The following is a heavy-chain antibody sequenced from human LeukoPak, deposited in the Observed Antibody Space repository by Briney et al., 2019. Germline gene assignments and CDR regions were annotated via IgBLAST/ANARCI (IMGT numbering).Heavy chain of an antibody. J-gene: IGHJ3*02. CDR3: ARVRSASAGTASAFDI. CDR1: GYTFSSYE. Sequence: AASVKVSCKASGYTFSSYEINWVRQAPGQGLEWMGGISTHKGNTNYAQKFQGRVTMTTATSTSTAYMELRSLRSDDTAVYCCARVRSASAGTASAFDIWGQGTMVTVSS. V-gene: IGHV1-18*01. CDR2: ISTHKGNT. D-gene: IGHD2-21*02.